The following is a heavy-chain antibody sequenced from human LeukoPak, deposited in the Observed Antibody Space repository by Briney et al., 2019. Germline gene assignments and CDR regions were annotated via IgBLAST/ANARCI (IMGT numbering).Heavy chain of an antibody. J-gene: IGHJ4*02. V-gene: IGHV4-61*01. CDR1: GGSVSSGSYY. CDR3: ARGPDYYDSSGLDY. CDR2: IYYSGST. D-gene: IGHD3-22*01. Sequence: SETLSLTCTVSGGSVSSGSYYWSWIRQPPGKGLEWIGYIYYSGSTNYNPSLKSRVTISVDTSKNQFSLKLSSVTAADTAVYYCARGPDYYDSSGLDYWGLGTLVTVSS.